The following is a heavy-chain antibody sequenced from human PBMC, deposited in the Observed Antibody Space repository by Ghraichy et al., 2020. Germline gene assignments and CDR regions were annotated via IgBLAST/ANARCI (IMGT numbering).Heavy chain of an antibody. Sequence: SETLSLTCTVSGASISSDNYYWAWIRQPPGGGLEWIGSVYYTGRTFYKPSLKSRISVSVDTSKNQFSLRLISVTAADTAVYFCARQSKNFIVMGHEKNFPGWLDPWGQGTLVIVSS. CDR3: ARQSKNFIVMGHEKNFPGWLDP. V-gene: IGHV4-39*01. CDR1: GASISSDNYY. CDR2: VYYTGRT. J-gene: IGHJ5*02. D-gene: IGHD3-16*01.